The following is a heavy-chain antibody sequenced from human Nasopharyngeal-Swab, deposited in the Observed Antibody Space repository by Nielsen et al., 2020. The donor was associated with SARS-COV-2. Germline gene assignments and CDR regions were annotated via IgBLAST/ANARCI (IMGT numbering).Heavy chain of an antibody. D-gene: IGHD1-14*01. V-gene: IGHV3-11*06. CDR2: IHSVSSFT. CDR1: GFSFSGYY. Sequence: GGSLRLSCAASGFSFSGYYMSWIRQAPGKGLEWVSYIHSVSSFTDYADSVKGRFTISRDNAKNTLYLQMNTLRAEDTAVYYCARGRYNPYWGQGTLVTVSS. J-gene: IGHJ4*02. CDR3: ARGRYNPY.